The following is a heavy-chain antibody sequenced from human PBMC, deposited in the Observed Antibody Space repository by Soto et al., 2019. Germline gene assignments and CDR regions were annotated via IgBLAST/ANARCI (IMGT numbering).Heavy chain of an antibody. D-gene: IGHD3-10*01. Sequence: EVQLVESGGGLEQPGGSLRLSCAASGFTFSSYSMNWVRQAPGKGLEWISYISSSSTTIYYADSVKGRFTISRDNAENSLHLQMNSLRVGDTAVYYCASRGGMVRGNYYGMDVWGQGTTVTVSS. CDR3: ASRGGMVRGNYYGMDV. CDR2: ISSSSTTI. V-gene: IGHV3-48*01. J-gene: IGHJ6*02. CDR1: GFTFSSYS.